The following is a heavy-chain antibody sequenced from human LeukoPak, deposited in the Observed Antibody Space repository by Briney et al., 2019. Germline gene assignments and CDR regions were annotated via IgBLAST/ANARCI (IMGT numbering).Heavy chain of an antibody. J-gene: IGHJ6*02. CDR3: AKEGNQLLSFYYYGMDV. D-gene: IGHD2-2*01. Sequence: ASVKGSCKASGYTFTDYRMPWGRQAPGQGRKWLGWINPNSGDTSYAQRFQGRVTMTRDTSISTAYTELSRLRSDDTAVYYCAKEGNQLLSFYYYGMDVWGQGTTVTVSS. V-gene: IGHV1-2*02. CDR1: GYTFTDYR. CDR2: INPNSGDT.